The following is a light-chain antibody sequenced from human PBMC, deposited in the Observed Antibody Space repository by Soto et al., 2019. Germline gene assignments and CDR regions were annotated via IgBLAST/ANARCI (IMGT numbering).Light chain of an antibody. V-gene: IGLV2-23*01. CDR3: CSYAGFSKLV. Sequence: QNSLTQPASVSGFPGPSVTISCTGSSSDVGTYDLVSWYQQHPGKAPKILIYEGTKRPSGVSNRFSGSKSGNTASLTISGLQAEDEADYFCCSYAGFSKLVFGGGTKVTV. CDR2: EGT. J-gene: IGLJ3*02. CDR1: SSDVGTYDL.